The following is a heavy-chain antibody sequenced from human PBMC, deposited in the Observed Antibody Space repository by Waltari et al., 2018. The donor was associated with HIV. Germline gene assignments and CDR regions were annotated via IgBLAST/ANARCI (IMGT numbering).Heavy chain of an antibody. CDR1: GGSISSGSYY. CDR3: ARYYCSGGSCSDY. Sequence: QVQLQESGPGLVKPSQTLSLTCTVSGGSISSGSYYWSWIRQPAGKGLEWIGRIYTSGSTNYNPSLKSRVTISVDTSKNQFSLKLSSVTAADTAVYYCARYYCSGGSCSDYWGQGTLVTVSS. J-gene: IGHJ4*02. CDR2: IYTSGST. D-gene: IGHD2-15*01. V-gene: IGHV4-61*02.